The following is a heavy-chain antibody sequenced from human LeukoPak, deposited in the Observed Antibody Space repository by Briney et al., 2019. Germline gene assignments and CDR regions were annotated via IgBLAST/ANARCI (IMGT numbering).Heavy chain of an antibody. Sequence: GGSLRLSCAASGFTFSSYSMNWVRQAPGKGLEWVSSISSSSSYIYYADSVKGRFTISRDNAKNSLYLQMNSLRAEDTAVYYCARVWIRDGSGSYPDYWGQGTLVTVSS. CDR2: ISSSSSYI. CDR3: ARVWIRDGSGSYPDY. J-gene: IGHJ4*02. D-gene: IGHD3-10*01. CDR1: GFTFSSYS. V-gene: IGHV3-21*04.